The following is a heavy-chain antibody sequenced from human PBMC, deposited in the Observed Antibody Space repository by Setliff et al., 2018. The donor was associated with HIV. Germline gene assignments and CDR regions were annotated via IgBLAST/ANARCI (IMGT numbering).Heavy chain of an antibody. CDR3: ARASEDSSGWYGNYYYYMDV. CDR1: GFTFSSYW. D-gene: IGHD6-19*01. J-gene: IGHJ6*03. CDR2: IKQDGREK. V-gene: IGHV3-7*01. Sequence: PGGSLRLSCAASGFTFSSYWMSWVRQAPGKGLEWVANIKQDGREKYYVDSVKGRFTISRDNAKNSLYLQMNSLSAEDTAVYYCARASEDSSGWYGNYYYYMDVWGKGTTVTVSS.